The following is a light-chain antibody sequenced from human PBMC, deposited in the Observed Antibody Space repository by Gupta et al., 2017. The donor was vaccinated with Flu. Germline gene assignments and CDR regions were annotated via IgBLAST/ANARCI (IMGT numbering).Light chain of an antibody. CDR3: HSYEV. J-gene: IGLJ3*02. Sequence: NFMLTQPHSVSESPGKTVTISCTRSSGSIANNYVQWYQQLPGSAPTTVIYENSERPSGVPARFSGSIGSSATSASPTSAGLNNEDEADDYGHSYEVFGGGTKLTVL. CDR1: SGSIANNY. V-gene: IGLV6-57*03. CDR2: ENS.